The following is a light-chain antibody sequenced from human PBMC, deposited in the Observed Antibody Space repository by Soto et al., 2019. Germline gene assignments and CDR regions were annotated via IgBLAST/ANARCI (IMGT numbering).Light chain of an antibody. V-gene: IGLV2-11*01. CDR2: DVS. J-gene: IGLJ1*01. Sequence: QSALTQPRSVSGSPGQSVTISCTGTSSDVGGYNYVSWYQQHPGKAPKLMIYDVSKRPSGVPDRFSGSKSGNTASLTISGLQAEDEADYYCCSYAGSYTSLYVFGTGTNSPS. CDR3: CSYAGSYTSLYV. CDR1: SSDVGGYNY.